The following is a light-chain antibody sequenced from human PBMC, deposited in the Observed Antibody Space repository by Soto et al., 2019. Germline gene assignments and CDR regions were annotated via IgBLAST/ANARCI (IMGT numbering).Light chain of an antibody. CDR1: SSNMGTNT. Sequence: QSVLTQPPSASGTPGQGVAISCSGSSSNMGTNTVNWYQHLPGTGPKLLIYNDNQRPSGVPDRFFGSKSGTSASLAITGLQSEDEADYYCAAWDGTLNHILFGGGTKLTVL. CDR2: NDN. J-gene: IGLJ2*01. V-gene: IGLV1-44*01. CDR3: AAWDGTLNHIL.